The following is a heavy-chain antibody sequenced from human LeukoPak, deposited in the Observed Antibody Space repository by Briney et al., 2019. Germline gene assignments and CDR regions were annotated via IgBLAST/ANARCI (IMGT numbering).Heavy chain of an antibody. CDR2: MNPNSGNT. D-gene: IGHD4-17*01. V-gene: IGHV1-8*03. J-gene: IGHJ6*03. Sequence: GASVKVSCKASGGTFTSYDINWVRQATGQGLEWMGWMNPNSGNTGYAQKFQGRVTITRNTSISTAYMELSSLRSEDTAVYYCARLYGDYGYYYYYYMDVWGKGTTVTVSS. CDR1: GGTFTSYD. CDR3: ARLYGDYGYYYYYYMDV.